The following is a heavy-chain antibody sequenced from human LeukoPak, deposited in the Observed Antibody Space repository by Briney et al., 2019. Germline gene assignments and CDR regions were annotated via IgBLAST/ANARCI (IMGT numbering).Heavy chain of an antibody. CDR3: ARDRTAMVYFPVDY. CDR2: ISWNSGSI. J-gene: IGHJ4*02. D-gene: IGHD5-18*01. Sequence: GGSLRLSCAASGFTFDDYAMHWVRQAPGKGLEWVSGISWNSGSIGYADSVKGRFTISRDNSKNTLYLQMNSLKAEDTAVYYCARDRTAMVYFPVDYWGQGTLVTVSS. V-gene: IGHV3-9*01. CDR1: GFTFDDYA.